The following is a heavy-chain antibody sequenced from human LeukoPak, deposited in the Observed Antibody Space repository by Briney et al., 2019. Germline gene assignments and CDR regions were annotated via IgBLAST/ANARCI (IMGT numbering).Heavy chain of an antibody. J-gene: IGHJ4*02. CDR2: ISSSGSTI. Sequence: GGSLRLSCSASGFTFSDYYMSWIRQAPGKGLEWVSYISSSGSTIYYADSVKGRFTISRDNAKSSLYLQMNSLRAEDTAVYYCARNHYYDSSGSDYWGQGTLVTVSS. V-gene: IGHV3-11*01. CDR3: ARNHYYDSSGSDY. CDR1: GFTFSDYY. D-gene: IGHD3-22*01.